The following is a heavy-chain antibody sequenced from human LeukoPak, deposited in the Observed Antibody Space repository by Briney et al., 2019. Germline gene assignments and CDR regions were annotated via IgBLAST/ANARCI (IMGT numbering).Heavy chain of an antibody. CDR1: GGSISSYY. CDR3: ASGDLVRGVFDY. Sequence: SETLSLTCTVSGGSISSYYWSWIRQPPGKGLEWIGYIHYSGSTNYNPSLKSRVTISVDTSKNQFSLKLTSVTAADTAVYYCASGDLVRGVFDYWGQGTLVTVSS. V-gene: IGHV4-59*08. CDR2: IHYSGST. J-gene: IGHJ4*02. D-gene: IGHD3-10*01.